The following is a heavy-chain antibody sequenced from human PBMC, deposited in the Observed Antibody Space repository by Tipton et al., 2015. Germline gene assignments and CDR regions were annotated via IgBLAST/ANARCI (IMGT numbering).Heavy chain of an antibody. D-gene: IGHD4-17*01. V-gene: IGHV4-31*03. Sequence: TLSLTCTVSGGSISSGPLYWSWIRQHPGKGLEWIGYITYTGSSHYNPPLKSRLNISLDMAKSQFSLKLSSVTAADTAVYYCARLGPYGAVHPPVDSWGQGTLVTVSS. CDR1: GGSISSGPLY. CDR3: ARLGPYGAVHPPVDS. CDR2: ITYTGSS. J-gene: IGHJ4*02.